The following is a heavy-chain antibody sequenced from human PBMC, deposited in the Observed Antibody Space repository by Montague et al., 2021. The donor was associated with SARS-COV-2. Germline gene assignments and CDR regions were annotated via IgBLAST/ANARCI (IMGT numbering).Heavy chain of an antibody. J-gene: IGHJ4*02. D-gene: IGHD6-13*01. CDR3: ARFFSSWTD. CDR2: IYHSGST. Sequence: SETLSLTCAVSGGSISSGNWWSWVRQPPGKGLEWFGEIYHSGSTNYNPSLKSRVTISLDKSKNQFSLNLSSATAADTAVYYCARFFSSWTDWGQGTLVTVSS. V-gene: IGHV4-4*02. CDR1: GGSISSGNW.